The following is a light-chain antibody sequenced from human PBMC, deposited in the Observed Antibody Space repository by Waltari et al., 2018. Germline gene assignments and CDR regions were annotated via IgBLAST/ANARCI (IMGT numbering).Light chain of an antibody. CDR2: VNSDGSH. J-gene: IGLJ3*02. CDR1: SGHSSNV. V-gene: IGLV4-69*01. Sequence: HLVLTQSPPASASLGASVKLTCTLSSGHSSNVIAWLPQQPEKGPRYLMKVNSDGSHSKGDKIPDRFSGSRSGAEHFLTISSLQSEDEADYYCQTGGHGTWVFGGGTKLTVL. CDR3: QTGGHGTWV.